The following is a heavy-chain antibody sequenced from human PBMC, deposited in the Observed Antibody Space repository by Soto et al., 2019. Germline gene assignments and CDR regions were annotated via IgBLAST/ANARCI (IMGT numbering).Heavy chain of an antibody. D-gene: IGHD3-10*01. V-gene: IGHV3-30-3*01. CDR2: ISYDGSNK. CDR1: GFTFSSYA. J-gene: IGHJ4*02. Sequence: QVQLVESGGGVVQPGRSLRLSCEASGFTFSSYAMHWVRQAPGKGLEWVAVISYDGSNKYYADSVKGRFTISRDNSKNTLYLQMNSLRAEDTAVYYCARGDYYGSGNLPYVMYYFDYWGQGTLVTVSS. CDR3: ARGDYYGSGNLPYVMYYFDY.